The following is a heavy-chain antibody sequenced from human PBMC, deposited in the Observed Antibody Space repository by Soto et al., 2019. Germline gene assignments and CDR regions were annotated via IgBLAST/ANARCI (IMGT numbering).Heavy chain of an antibody. V-gene: IGHV3-53*01. CDR3: ARIPYDNSGTIFDY. CDR2: IYAGTIT. Sequence: LRLSCAVSGITFSSYYMSWVRQAAGKGLEWVSVIYAGTITYYADSVKGRFTIYRDNSKNTLNLEMNSLRVEDTAMYYCARIPYDNSGTIFDYWGQGTLVTVSS. J-gene: IGHJ4*02. D-gene: IGHD3-22*01. CDR1: GITFSSYY.